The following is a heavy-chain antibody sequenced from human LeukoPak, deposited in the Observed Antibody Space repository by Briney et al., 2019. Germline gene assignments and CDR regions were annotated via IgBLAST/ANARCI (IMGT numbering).Heavy chain of an antibody. CDR1: GYIFTVYY. CDR3: AREVDYYDTSDYFPLGY. D-gene: IGHD3-22*01. Sequence: ASVKVSCKASGYIFTVYYMHWVRQAPGQGLEWMGWINPNNGGTNYAQKFQGRVTMTRDTSISTAYMELSRLRSDDTAVYYCAREVDYYDTSDYFPLGYWGQGTLVTVSS. J-gene: IGHJ4*02. CDR2: INPNNGGT. V-gene: IGHV1-2*02.